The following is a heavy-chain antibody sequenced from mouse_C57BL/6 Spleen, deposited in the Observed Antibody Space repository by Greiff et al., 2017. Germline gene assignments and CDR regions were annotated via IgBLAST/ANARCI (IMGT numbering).Heavy chain of an antibody. D-gene: IGHD1-1*01. CDR2: IHPNSGST. CDR3: ARGDYGSSWYFDV. Sequence: VQLQQPGAELVKPGASVKLSCKASGYTFTSYWMHWVKQRPGQGLEWIGMIHPNSGSTNYNEKFKSKATLTVDKSSSTAYMQLSSLTSEDSAVXYCARGDYGSSWYFDVWGTGTTVTVSS. J-gene: IGHJ1*03. CDR1: GYTFTSYW. V-gene: IGHV1-64*01.